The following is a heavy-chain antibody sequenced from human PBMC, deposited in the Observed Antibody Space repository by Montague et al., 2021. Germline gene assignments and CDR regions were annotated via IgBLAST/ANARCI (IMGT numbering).Heavy chain of an antibody. Sequence: TLSLTCSVSGGSISSGGFYWSWIRQHPGKGPEWIGSIYDSGSTNYSPSLKSRLTLSRDTSKNQVSLRLTSVTAAETAVYYCARSGGYCSGGRCDTFVXWGQGTLVTVSS. J-gene: IGHJ4*02. CDR3: ARSGGYCSGGRCDTFVX. V-gene: IGHV4-31*03. CDR1: GGSISSGGFY. D-gene: IGHD2-15*01. CDR2: IYDSGST.